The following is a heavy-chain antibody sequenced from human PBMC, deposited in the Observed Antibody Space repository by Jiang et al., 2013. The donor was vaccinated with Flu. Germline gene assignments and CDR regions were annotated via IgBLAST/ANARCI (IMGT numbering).Heavy chain of an antibody. CDR2: YSGGSDT. D-gene: IGHD2-2*01. Sequence: ASGFTFSDYYMSWIRQGSREGAGVGFIHYSGGSDTFYADSVKGRFTISRDNAKNSLDLQMNSLRAEDTAVYYCAKYSEDIVVVPAARGAFDSWGQGTLVTVSS. CDR1: GFTFSDYY. CDR3: AKYSEDIVVVPAARGAFDS. V-gene: IGHV3-11*01. J-gene: IGHJ4*02.